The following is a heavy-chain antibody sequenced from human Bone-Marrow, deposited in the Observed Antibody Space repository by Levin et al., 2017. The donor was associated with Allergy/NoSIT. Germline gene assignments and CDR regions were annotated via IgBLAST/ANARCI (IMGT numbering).Heavy chain of an antibody. J-gene: IGHJ4*02. D-gene: IGHD6-19*01. CDR3: AREASSSGWNDKLDY. CDR2: INPNSGGT. CDR1: GYTFTNYD. V-gene: IGHV1-2*02. Sequence: GGSLRLSCKASGYTFTNYDIHWVRQAPGQSLEWMGWINPNSGGTSSAQKFQGRVTMTRDTSISTSYMELTRLTSDDTAVYYCAREASSSGWNDKLDYWGQGTLVTVSS.